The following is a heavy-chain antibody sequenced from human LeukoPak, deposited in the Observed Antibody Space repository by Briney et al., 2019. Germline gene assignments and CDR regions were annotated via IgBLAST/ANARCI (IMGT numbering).Heavy chain of an antibody. CDR2: ISYDGSNK. Sequence: GGSLSLSCAACGFIYSRYAMHWVRQAPGKGLEGVAVISYDGSNKYYADSVKGRFTNSRDNSKNTLYLQMNSLRADDTAWYYWARGATIAFDIWGQGTMVTVSS. CDR3: ARGATIAFDI. J-gene: IGHJ3*02. D-gene: IGHD5-12*01. CDR1: GFIYSRYA. V-gene: IGHV3-30-3*01.